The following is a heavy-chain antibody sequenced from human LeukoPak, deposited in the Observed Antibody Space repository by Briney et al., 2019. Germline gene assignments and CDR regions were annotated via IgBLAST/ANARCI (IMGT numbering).Heavy chain of an antibody. CDR2: IILIFGTA. J-gene: IGHJ6*02. CDR3: AGDMRDGYNSGDYYYGMDV. Sequence: GASVKVSCKASGGTFSSYAISWVRQAPGQGLEWMGGIILIFGTANYAQKFQGRVTITADESTSTAYMELSSLRSEDTAVYYCAGDMRDGYNSGDYYYGMDVWGQGTTVTVSS. CDR1: GGTFSSYA. V-gene: IGHV1-69*13. D-gene: IGHD5-24*01.